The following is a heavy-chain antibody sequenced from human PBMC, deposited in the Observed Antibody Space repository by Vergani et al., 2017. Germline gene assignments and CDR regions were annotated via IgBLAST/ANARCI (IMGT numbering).Heavy chain of an antibody. CDR3: ARDPRLHYDILTGYYPLDY. D-gene: IGHD3-9*01. CDR1: GFTFSSYA. J-gene: IGHJ4*02. V-gene: IGHV3-30-3*01. Sequence: QVQLVESGGGVVQPGKSLRLSCAASGFTFSSYAMHWVRQAPGKGLEWVAVISYDGSNKYYADSVQGRFTISRDNSKNTLYLQMNSLRAEDTAVYYCARDPRLHYDILTGYYPLDYWGQGTLVTVSS. CDR2: ISYDGSNK.